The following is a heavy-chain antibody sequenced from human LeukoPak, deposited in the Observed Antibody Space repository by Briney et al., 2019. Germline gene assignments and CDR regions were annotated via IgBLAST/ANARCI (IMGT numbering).Heavy chain of an antibody. CDR1: GGSISSYY. V-gene: IGHV4-59*01. J-gene: IGHJ5*02. CDR3: ARAYYDSSGYYRP. CDR2: IYYSGST. D-gene: IGHD3-22*01. Sequence: PSGTLSLTCTVSGGSISSYYWSWIRQPPGKGLEWIGYIYYSGSTNYNPSLKSRVTISVDTSKNQFSLKLSSVTAADTAVYYCARAYYDSSGYYRPWGQGTLVTVSS.